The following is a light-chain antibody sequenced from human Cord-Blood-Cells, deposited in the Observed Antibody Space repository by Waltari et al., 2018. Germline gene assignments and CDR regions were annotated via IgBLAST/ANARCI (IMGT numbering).Light chain of an antibody. Sequence: QSVLTQPPSASGTPGQRVTISCSGSSSNIGSNYVSWYQQLPGTAPKLLIYRNNQRPSGVPDRFSGSKSGTSASLAISGLRSEDEADYYCQSYDSSLSGYVFGTGTKVTVL. CDR1: SSNIGSNY. CDR3: QSYDSSLSGYV. J-gene: IGLJ1*01. V-gene: IGLV1-47*01. CDR2: RNN.